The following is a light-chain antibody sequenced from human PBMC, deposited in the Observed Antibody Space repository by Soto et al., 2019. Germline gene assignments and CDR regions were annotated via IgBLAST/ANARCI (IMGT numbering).Light chain of an antibody. CDR2: GAS. V-gene: IGKV3-15*01. J-gene: IGKJ1*01. Sequence: EIVMTQSPATLSVSPGERATLSCRASQSVSSNLAWYQQKPGQAPRLLIYGASTRATGIPARFSGSGSGTEFTLTISSLQSEDFAVYCCQQYFNWPLTWTFGPGTKV. CDR3: QQYFNWPLTWT. CDR1: QSVSSN.